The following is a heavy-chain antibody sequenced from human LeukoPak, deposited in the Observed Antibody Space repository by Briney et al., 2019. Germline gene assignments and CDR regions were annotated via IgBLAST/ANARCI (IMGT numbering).Heavy chain of an antibody. Sequence: SETLSLTCTVSGGSISSSSHSWGWIRQPPGKGLEWIGYIYYSGSTNYNPPLKSRVTISVDTSKNQFSLKLSSVTAADTAVYYCARQYYYDSSGYLDYWGQGTLVTVSS. CDR3: ARQYYYDSSGYLDY. CDR2: IYYSGST. CDR1: GGSISSSSHS. V-gene: IGHV4-61*05. D-gene: IGHD3-22*01. J-gene: IGHJ4*02.